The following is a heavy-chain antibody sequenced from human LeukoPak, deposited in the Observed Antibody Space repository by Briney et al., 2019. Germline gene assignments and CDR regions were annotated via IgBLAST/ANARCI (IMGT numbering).Heavy chain of an antibody. D-gene: IGHD2-15*01. Sequence: PSETLSLTSAVYGGSFSGYYWSWIRQSPGKGLEWIGETYHSGSTNYNSSLKSRVTISLDTSKNQFSLKLSSVTAADTAVYYCARGRRIVVVLGATRTHRDYYMDVWGKGTTVTVSS. J-gene: IGHJ6*03. CDR3: ARGRRIVVVLGATRTHRDYYMDV. CDR2: TYHSGST. V-gene: IGHV4-34*01. CDR1: GGSFSGYY.